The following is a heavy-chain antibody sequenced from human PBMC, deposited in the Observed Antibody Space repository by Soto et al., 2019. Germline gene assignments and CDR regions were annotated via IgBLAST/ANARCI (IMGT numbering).Heavy chain of an antibody. V-gene: IGHV3-23*01. D-gene: IGHD3-22*01. J-gene: IGHJ4*02. Sequence: PGGSLRLSCAASGFTFSSYAMSWVRQAPGKGLEWVSAISGSGGSTYYADSVKGRFTISRDNSKNTLYLQMNSLRAEDTAVYYCAKAMYYYDSSGSFDYWGQGTQVTVPS. CDR3: AKAMYYYDSSGSFDY. CDR1: GFTFSSYA. CDR2: ISGSGGST.